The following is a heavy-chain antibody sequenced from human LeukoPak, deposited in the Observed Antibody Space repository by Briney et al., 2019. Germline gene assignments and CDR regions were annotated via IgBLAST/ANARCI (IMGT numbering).Heavy chain of an antibody. CDR2: ISGSGGST. V-gene: IGHV3-23*01. CDR3: AKDRGYCSGGSCYGNDY. Sequence: GGSLRLSCAASGSTFSSYAMSWVRQAPGKGLEWVSAISGSGGSTYYADSVKGRFTISRDNSKNTLYLQMNSLRAEDTAVYYCAKDRGYCSGGSCYGNDYWGQGTLVTVSS. J-gene: IGHJ4*02. D-gene: IGHD2-15*01. CDR1: GSTFSSYA.